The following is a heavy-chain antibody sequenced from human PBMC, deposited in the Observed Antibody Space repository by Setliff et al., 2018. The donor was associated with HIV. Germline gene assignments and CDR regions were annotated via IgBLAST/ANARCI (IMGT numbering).Heavy chain of an antibody. J-gene: IGHJ6*03. D-gene: IGHD4-17*01. CDR3: VKARVDGDYYYYYYMDV. CDR2: IRYDGSNK. V-gene: IGHV3-30*02. CDR1: GFTFSSYG. Sequence: GGSLRLSCAASGFTFSSYGMHWVRQAPGKGLEWVALIRYDGSNKYYADSVKGRFTISRDNSKNTLYLQMSSLRAEDTAVYYCVKARVDGDYYYYYYMDVWGKGTTVTVSS.